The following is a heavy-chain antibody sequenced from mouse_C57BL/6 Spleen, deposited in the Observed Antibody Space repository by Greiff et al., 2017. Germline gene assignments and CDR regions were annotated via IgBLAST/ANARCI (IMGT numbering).Heavy chain of an antibody. J-gene: IGHJ2*01. CDR3: AREGNYFDY. Sequence: EVQLVESGPELVKPGASVKISCKASGYSFTGYYMNWVKQSPEKSLEWIGEINPSTGGTTYNQKFKAKATLTVDKSSSTAYMQLKSLTSEDSAVYYCAREGNYFDYWGQGTTLTVSS. CDR1: GYSFTGYY. V-gene: IGHV1-42*01. CDR2: INPSTGGT.